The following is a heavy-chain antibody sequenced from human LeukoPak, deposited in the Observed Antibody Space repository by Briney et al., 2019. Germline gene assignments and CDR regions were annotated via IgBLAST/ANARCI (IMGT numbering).Heavy chain of an antibody. V-gene: IGHV4-4*07. D-gene: IGHD3-22*01. Sequence: KPSETLSLTCTVSGGSISSFYWSWIRQPAGKGLEWIGRIYTSGSTNYSPSLKSRVTMSVDTSKNQFSLKLSSVTAADTAVYYCARDRYYYDSSARYFDYWGQGTLVTVSS. CDR3: ARDRYYYDSSARYFDY. J-gene: IGHJ4*02. CDR1: GGSISSFY. CDR2: IYTSGST.